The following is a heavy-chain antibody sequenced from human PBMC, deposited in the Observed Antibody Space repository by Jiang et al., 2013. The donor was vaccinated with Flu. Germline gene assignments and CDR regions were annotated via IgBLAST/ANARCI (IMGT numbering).Heavy chain of an antibody. J-gene: IGHJ4*02. CDR3: AKDRTPYGDYLDY. CDR2: ISWDGGST. D-gene: IGHD4-17*01. CDR1: GFTFDDYA. V-gene: IGHV3-43D*03. Sequence: VQLVESGGVVVQPGGSLRLSCAASGFTFDDYAMHWVRQAPGKGLEWVSLISWDGGSTYYADSVKGRFTISRDNSKNSLYLQMNSLRAEDTALYYCAKDRTPYGDYLDYWGQGTLVTVSS.